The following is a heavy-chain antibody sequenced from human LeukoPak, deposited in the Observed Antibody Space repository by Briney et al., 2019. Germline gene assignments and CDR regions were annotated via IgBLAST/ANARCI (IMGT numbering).Heavy chain of an antibody. CDR3: AKDNVDIVVVVAATELYNWFDP. Sequence: GGSLRLSCAASGFTFSSYGMHWVRQAPGKGLEWVAFIRCDGSNKYYADSVKGRFTISRDNSKNTLYLQMNSLRAEDTAVYYCAKDNVDIVVVVAATELYNWFDPWGQGTLVTVSS. CDR2: IRCDGSNK. CDR1: GFTFSSYG. D-gene: IGHD2-15*01. J-gene: IGHJ5*02. V-gene: IGHV3-30*02.